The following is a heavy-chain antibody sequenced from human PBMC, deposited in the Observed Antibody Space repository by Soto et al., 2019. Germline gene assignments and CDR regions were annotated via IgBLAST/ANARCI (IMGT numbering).Heavy chain of an antibody. D-gene: IGHD2-2*01. CDR3: ARDFQLVGSTSHKGLDY. J-gene: IGHJ4*02. CDR2: ISYDGSNK. Sequence: EGSLRLSCAASGFTFSSYAMHCVRQAPGKGLEWVAVISYDGSNKYYADSVKGRFTISRDNSKNTLYLQMNSLRAEDTAVYYCARDFQLVGSTSHKGLDYWGQGTLVTVSS. CDR1: GFTFSSYA. V-gene: IGHV3-30-3*01.